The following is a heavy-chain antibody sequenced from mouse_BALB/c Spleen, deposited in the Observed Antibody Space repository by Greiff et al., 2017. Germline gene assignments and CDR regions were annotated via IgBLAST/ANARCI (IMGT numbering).Heavy chain of an antibody. J-gene: IGHJ4*01. V-gene: IGHV1S132*01. CDR2: IFPGTGTT. D-gene: IGHD2-1*01. Sequence: QVQLKESGAELVKPGASVKLSCKTSGYTFNSYWIQWVKQRPGQGLGWIGEIFPGTGTTYYNEKFKGKATLTIDTSSRPAYMQLSSLTSEDSAVYFCARSSRDGNYCAMDYWGQGTSVTVSS. CDR3: ARSSRDGNYCAMDY. CDR1: GYTFNSYW.